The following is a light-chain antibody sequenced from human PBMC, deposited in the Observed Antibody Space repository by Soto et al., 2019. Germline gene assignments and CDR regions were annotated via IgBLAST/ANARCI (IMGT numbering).Light chain of an antibody. Sequence: EIVLTQSPATLSLSPGERATLSCRASQSVSSYLAWYQQKPGQAPRLLIYDASNRATGIPARFSGSGSGTDFTLTISSREAEDFAVYYCQQRYNWPPLTFGGGTKVEIK. J-gene: IGKJ4*01. CDR2: DAS. CDR1: QSVSSY. CDR3: QQRYNWPPLT. V-gene: IGKV3-11*01.